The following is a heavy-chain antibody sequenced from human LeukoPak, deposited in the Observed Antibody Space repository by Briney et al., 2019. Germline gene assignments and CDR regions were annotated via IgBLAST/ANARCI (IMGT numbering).Heavy chain of an antibody. CDR3: AKDIQLST. Sequence: GGSLRLSCAASGFTFSSAAMTWVRQALGKGLEWVSLIGSSGGSTYYADSVKGRFTISRDNSKNTLSLQMNSLRVEDTAIYYCAKDIQLSTWGLGTMVTVSS. V-gene: IGHV3-23*01. J-gene: IGHJ3*01. CDR1: GFTFSSAA. D-gene: IGHD5-24*01. CDR2: IGSSGGST.